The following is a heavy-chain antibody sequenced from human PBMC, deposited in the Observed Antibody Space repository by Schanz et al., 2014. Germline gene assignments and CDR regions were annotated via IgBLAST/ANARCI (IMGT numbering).Heavy chain of an antibody. CDR1: GDSIRSYY. Sequence: QVQLQESGPGLVKPSETLSLTCNVSGDSIRSYYWSWIRQPPGKGLEWIGYIYYSGATNYNPSLKSRVTLSVDTSKNQLSLKLTSVNAADTAVYYCARQGIGYQHGRYYYYMDVWGRGTTVTVSS. J-gene: IGHJ6*03. V-gene: IGHV4-59*01. CDR2: IYYSGAT. CDR3: ARQGIGYQHGRYYYYMDV. D-gene: IGHD2-2*01.